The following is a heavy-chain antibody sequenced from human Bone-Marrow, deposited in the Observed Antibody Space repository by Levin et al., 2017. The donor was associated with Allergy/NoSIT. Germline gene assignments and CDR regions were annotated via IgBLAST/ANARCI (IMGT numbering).Heavy chain of an antibody. J-gene: IGHJ6*02. Sequence: GGSLRLSCAASGFTFDDYAMHWVRQAPGKGLEWVSGISWNSGSIGYADSVKGRFTISRDNAKNSLYLQMNSLRAEDTALYYCAKDTHVGATSLYYYYGMDVWGQGTTVTVSS. CDR1: GFTFDDYA. V-gene: IGHV3-9*01. CDR3: AKDTHVGATSLYYYYGMDV. D-gene: IGHD1-26*01. CDR2: ISWNSGSI.